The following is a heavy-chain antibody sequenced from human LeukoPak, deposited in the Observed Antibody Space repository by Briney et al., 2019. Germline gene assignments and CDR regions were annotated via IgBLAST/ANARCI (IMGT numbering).Heavy chain of an antibody. J-gene: IGHJ1*01. CDR3: ATPGDYYDSSGYYYFQH. CDR1: GYTFTSYG. CDR2: ISAYNGNT. Sequence: ASVKVSCKASGYTFTSYGISWVRQAPGQGLEWMGWISAYNGNTNYAQKLQGRVTMTTDTSTSTAYMGLRSLRSDDTAVYYCATPGDYYDSSGYYYFQHWGQGTLVTVSS. V-gene: IGHV1-18*01. D-gene: IGHD3-22*01.